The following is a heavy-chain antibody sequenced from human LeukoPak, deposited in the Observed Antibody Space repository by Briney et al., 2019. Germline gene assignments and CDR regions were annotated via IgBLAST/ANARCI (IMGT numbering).Heavy chain of an antibody. CDR3: AREDYDHLTGYYRHFDY. J-gene: IGHJ4*02. CDR2: IRYDGTNK. Sequence: PGGSLRLSCVASGFTFSSYGMHWVRQTPGKGLEWVAFIRYDGTNKHYADSVKGRFTISRDNSKNTLYLQMNSLRPEDTAVYYCAREDYDHLTGYYRHFDYWGQGTLVTVSS. V-gene: IGHV3-30*02. CDR1: GFTFSSYG. D-gene: IGHD3-9*01.